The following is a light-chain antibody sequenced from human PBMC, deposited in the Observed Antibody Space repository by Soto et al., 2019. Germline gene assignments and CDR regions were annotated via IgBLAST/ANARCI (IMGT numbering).Light chain of an antibody. CDR1: QSISGY. CDR2: AAS. Sequence: DIQMTQSPSSLSASLGDRVTITCRASQSISGYLNWYQKKSGKAPRLLMYAASTMQSGVPSRFRGSGSGTDSTLTISSLQPEDSDTYFCQQSDSMPWTFGPGTKVDIK. V-gene: IGKV1-39*01. CDR3: QQSDSMPWT. J-gene: IGKJ1*01.